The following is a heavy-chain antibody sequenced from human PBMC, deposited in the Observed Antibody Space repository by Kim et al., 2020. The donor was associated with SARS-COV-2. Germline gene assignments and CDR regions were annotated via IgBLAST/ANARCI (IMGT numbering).Heavy chain of an antibody. Sequence: DITGYADSVNGPVTISRDNSKNTLYLQMISLRAEDTAIYYCANPRQPDYWGQGTLVTVSS. CDR2: DIT. V-gene: IGHV3-23*01. CDR3: ANPRQPDY. D-gene: IGHD6-13*01. J-gene: IGHJ4*02.